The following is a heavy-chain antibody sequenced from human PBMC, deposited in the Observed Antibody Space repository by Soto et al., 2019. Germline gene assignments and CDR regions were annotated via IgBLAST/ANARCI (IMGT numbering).Heavy chain of an antibody. V-gene: IGHV4-4*07. Sequence: PXETLSLTCTVSGVSISSFYWSWIRQPAGKGLEWIGRIYSSEIINYNPSLKSRVTMSLDTSKNQFSLKLSSVTAADTAVYFCATVSYVGGTDYWGQGTLVTVSS. CDR1: GVSISSFY. J-gene: IGHJ4*02. D-gene: IGHD5-18*01. CDR2: IYSSEII. CDR3: ATVSYVGGTDY.